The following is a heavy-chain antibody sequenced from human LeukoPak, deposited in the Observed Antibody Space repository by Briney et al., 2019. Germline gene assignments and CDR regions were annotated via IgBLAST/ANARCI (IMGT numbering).Heavy chain of an antibody. J-gene: IGHJ4*02. CDR3: ARASLAARPGDY. CDR2: ISAYNGNT. Sequence: WASVKVSCKASGYTFTSYGISWVRQAPGQGLEWMGWISAYNGNTNYAQKLLGRVTMTTDTSTSTAYMELRSLRSDDTAVYYCARASLAARPGDYWGQGTLVTVSS. V-gene: IGHV1-18*01. CDR1: GYTFTSYG. D-gene: IGHD6-6*01.